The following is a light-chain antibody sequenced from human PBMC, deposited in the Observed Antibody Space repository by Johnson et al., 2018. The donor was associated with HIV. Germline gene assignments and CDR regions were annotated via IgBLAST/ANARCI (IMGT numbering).Light chain of an antibody. V-gene: IGLV1-51*02. Sequence: QSVLTQPPSVSAAPGQRVNISCSGNISNIESYFVSWYQQLPGAAPTLLIYEDNKRPSGIPDRFSGSKSGATATLGITGLQTGDEADYYCGIWDASLSPLYVFGMGTTITVL. CDR1: ISNIESYF. CDR3: GIWDASLSPLYV. CDR2: EDN. J-gene: IGLJ1*01.